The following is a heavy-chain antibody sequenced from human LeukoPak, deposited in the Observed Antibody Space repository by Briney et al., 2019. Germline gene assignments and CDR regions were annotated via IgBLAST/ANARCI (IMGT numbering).Heavy chain of an antibody. V-gene: IGHV3-30*03. CDR1: GFTFSSYG. Sequence: GRSLSLSCAASGFTFSSYGMHWVRQAPGKGLEWVAVISYDGSNKYYADSVKGRFTISRDNSKNTLYLQMNSLRAEDTAVYYCARVWLPSLVYYGMDVWGQGTTVTVSS. CDR2: ISYDGSNK. D-gene: IGHD2-8*02. CDR3: ARVWLPSLVYYGMDV. J-gene: IGHJ6*02.